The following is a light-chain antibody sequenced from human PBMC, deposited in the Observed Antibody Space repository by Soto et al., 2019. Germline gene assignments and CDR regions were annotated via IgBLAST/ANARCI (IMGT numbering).Light chain of an antibody. J-gene: IGKJ1*01. CDR2: DAS. Sequence: DIQMTQSPSTLSASVGDRVTITCRASQSISSWLAWYQQKPGKAPKLLIYDASSLESGVPSRFSGSGSGTDFTLTISRLQPDDFAAYYCQRYNCYSPWTFGQGTKVDIK. CDR3: QRYNCYSPWT. CDR1: QSISSW. V-gene: IGKV1-5*01.